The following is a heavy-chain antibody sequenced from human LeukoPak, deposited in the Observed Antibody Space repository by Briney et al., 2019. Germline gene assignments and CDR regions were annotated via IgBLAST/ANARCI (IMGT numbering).Heavy chain of an antibody. D-gene: IGHD1-26*01. CDR2: IRNRANSYSI. J-gene: IGHJ2*01. CDR1: GFSFSHYY. Sequence: GGSLRLSCAGSGFSFSHYYIDWVRQAPGKGLEWVARIRNRANSYSIEYAASVKGRFTISRDDSKNSVYLQMNSLKSEDTADYYCVRVMLGSSKFFDLWGRGTLVTVSS. CDR3: VRVMLGSSKFFDL. V-gene: IGHV3-72*01.